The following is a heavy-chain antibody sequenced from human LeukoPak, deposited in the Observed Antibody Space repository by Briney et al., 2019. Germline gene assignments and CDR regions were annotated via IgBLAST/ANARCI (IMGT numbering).Heavy chain of an antibody. CDR2: ITGSGGRT. Sequence: GGSLRLSCTGSGFSFTNYAMSWVRQAPGKGLEWVSGITGSGGRTYYADSVKGRFTISRDNSKNTLYLQMNSLRAEDTAMYYCAKEIFRSNGYWGQGTLVTVSS. J-gene: IGHJ4*02. V-gene: IGHV3-23*01. CDR3: AKEIFRSNGY. D-gene: IGHD3-16*01. CDR1: GFSFTNYA.